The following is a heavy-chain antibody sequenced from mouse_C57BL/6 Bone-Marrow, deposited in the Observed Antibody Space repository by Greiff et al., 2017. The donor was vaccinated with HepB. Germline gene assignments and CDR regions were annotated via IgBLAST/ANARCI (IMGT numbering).Heavy chain of an antibody. V-gene: IGHV1-18*01. CDR3: ARCLITTVEGDYAMDY. D-gene: IGHD1-1*01. CDR1: GYTFTDYN. Sequence: EVQLQQSGPELVKPGASVKIPCKASGYTFTDYNMDWVKQSHGKSLEWIGDINPNNGGTIYNQKFKGKATLTVDKSSSTAYMELRSLTSEDTAVYYCARCLITTVEGDYAMDYWGQGTSVTVSS. J-gene: IGHJ4*01. CDR2: INPNNGGT.